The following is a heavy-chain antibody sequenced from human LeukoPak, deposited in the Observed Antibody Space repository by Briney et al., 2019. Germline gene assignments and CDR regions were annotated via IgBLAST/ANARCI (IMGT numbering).Heavy chain of an antibody. CDR2: IYQSGST. CDR3: ARDLVDSGGYYFDY. D-gene: IGHD3-22*01. Sequence: KPSETLSLTCSVSGXSISSHYWSWIRQPPGKGREWIGQIYQSGSTNYNPSLKSRVTISVDKSKNQFSLKLSSVTAADTAIYYCARDLVDSGGYYFDYWGQGTLVTVSS. V-gene: IGHV4-59*11. J-gene: IGHJ4*02. CDR1: GXSISSHY.